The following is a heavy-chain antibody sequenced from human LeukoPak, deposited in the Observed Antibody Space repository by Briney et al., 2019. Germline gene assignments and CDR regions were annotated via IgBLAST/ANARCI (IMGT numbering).Heavy chain of an antibody. Sequence: PGRSLRLSCAASGFTFSSYWMSWVRQAPGKGLEWVANIKQDGSGKYYVDSVKGRFTISRDNAKNSLYLQMNSLRAEDTAVYYCARDGGWYPHPFDYWGQGTLVTVSS. V-gene: IGHV3-7*01. CDR1: GFTFSSYW. D-gene: IGHD6-19*01. J-gene: IGHJ4*02. CDR3: ARDGGWYPHPFDY. CDR2: IKQDGSGK.